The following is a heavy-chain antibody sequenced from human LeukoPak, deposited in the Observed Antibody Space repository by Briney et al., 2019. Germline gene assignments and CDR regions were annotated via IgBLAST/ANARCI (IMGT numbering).Heavy chain of an antibody. Sequence: GGSLRLSRAASGFTFDDYDMHWVRQAPGKGLEWVSGVSYNSGTIVYADSVRGRFTISRDSAKNSLYLQMNSLRAEDSAFYYCTKRAAPKQWLVPFDYWGQGTLVTVSS. CDR3: TKRAAPKQWLVPFDY. V-gene: IGHV3-9*01. D-gene: IGHD6-19*01. J-gene: IGHJ4*02. CDR2: VSYNSGTI. CDR1: GFTFDDYD.